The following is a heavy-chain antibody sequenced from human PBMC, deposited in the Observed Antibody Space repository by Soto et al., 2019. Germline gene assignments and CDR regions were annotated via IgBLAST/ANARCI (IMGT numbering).Heavy chain of an antibody. CDR3: ARDCNNSDGRHLYYYDY. D-gene: IGHD2-8*01. Sequence: PSETLSLTSTDCGGSVSNAMSYRSWIRQPPXKGLQWLGNVYFSGPTLYNPSLKSRVTMSVDTYNDKLFLKLSCVTAADTAVYYCARDCNNSDGRHLYYYDYWGLGTQVTVSS. J-gene: IGHJ4*02. V-gene: IGHV4-61*01. CDR1: GGSVSNAMSY. CDR2: VYFSGPT.